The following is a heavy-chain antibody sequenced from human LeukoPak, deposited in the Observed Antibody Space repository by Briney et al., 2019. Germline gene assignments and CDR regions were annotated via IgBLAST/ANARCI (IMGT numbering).Heavy chain of an antibody. J-gene: IGHJ5*02. CDR2: IWYDGSNK. CDR3: AKAGASSGYRYNWFDP. CDR1: GFTFSGYG. D-gene: IGHD3-22*01. Sequence: GGSLRLSCAASGFTFSGYGMHWVRQAPGKGLEWVAVIWYDGSNKYYADSVKGRFTISRDNSKNTLYLQMNSLRAEDTAVYYCAKAGASSGYRYNWFDPWGQGTLVTVSS. V-gene: IGHV3-33*06.